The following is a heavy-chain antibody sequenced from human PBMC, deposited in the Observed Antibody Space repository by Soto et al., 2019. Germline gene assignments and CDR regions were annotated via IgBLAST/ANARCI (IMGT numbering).Heavy chain of an antibody. Sequence: QVQLVESGGGVVKPGRSLRLSCAASGFTFSRYVMHWVRQAPGKGLEWAALISYDGSNKQYADSVKGRFTISRDNSKNTLYLQVNSLRSEDTAVYYCARETPGWNPFDYWGQGTLVTVSS. CDR3: ARETPGWNPFDY. D-gene: IGHD1-1*01. CDR1: GFTFSRYV. V-gene: IGHV3-30*03. CDR2: ISYDGSNK. J-gene: IGHJ4*02.